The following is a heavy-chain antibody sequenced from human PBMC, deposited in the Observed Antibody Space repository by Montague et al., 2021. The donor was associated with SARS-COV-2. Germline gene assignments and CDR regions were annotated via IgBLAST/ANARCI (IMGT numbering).Heavy chain of an antibody. V-gene: IGHV4-39*06. D-gene: IGHD4-17*01. CDR3: ARDGGTVTTFLGVGYVRGGLNWFDP. J-gene: IGHJ5*02. Sequence: SETLSLTCTVSGASISSSSYYWGWIRQPPGKGLEWIGSIYHSGSTYYNPSLKSRVTISVDTSKNQFTLKLSSVTAADTAVYYCARDGGTVTTFLGVGYVRGGLNWFDPWGQGTLVTVSS. CDR2: IYHSGST. CDR1: GASISSSSYY.